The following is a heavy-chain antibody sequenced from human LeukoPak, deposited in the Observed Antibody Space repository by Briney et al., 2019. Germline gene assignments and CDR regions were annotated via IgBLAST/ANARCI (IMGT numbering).Heavy chain of an antibody. D-gene: IGHD6-6*01. CDR2: ISAYNGNT. Sequence: ASVNVSCKASGYTFTSYGISWVRQAPGQGLEWMGWISAYNGNTNYAQKLQGRVTMTRNTSISTAYMELSSLRSEDTAVYYCARETYSSSSGMDVWGQGTTVTVSS. J-gene: IGHJ6*02. CDR1: GYTFTSYG. V-gene: IGHV1-18*01. CDR3: ARETYSSSSGMDV.